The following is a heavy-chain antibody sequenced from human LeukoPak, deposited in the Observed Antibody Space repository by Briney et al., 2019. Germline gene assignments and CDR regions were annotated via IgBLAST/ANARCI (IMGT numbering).Heavy chain of an antibody. Sequence: GASVKVSCTASGYAFTDYYMHWVRRAPGQGLEWMGWINPNSGGTNYAQKFQGRVTMTTDTSISTAYMEVSRLRSDDTAVYYCARVRIGQQLDKYYYYAMDVWGQGTTVTVSS. CDR2: INPNSGGT. V-gene: IGHV1-2*02. CDR1: GYAFTDYY. J-gene: IGHJ6*02. D-gene: IGHD6-13*01. CDR3: ARVRIGQQLDKYYYYAMDV.